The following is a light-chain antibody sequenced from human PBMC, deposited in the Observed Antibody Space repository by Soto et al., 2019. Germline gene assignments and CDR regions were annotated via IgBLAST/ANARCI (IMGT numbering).Light chain of an antibody. J-gene: IGLJ1*01. CDR3: SSYSSSNTLYV. V-gene: IGLV2-14*01. CDR2: DVS. CDR1: SSDVGGYDY. Sequence: QLVLTQPASVSGSPGQSITISCTGTSSDVGGYDYVSWFQQHPGKAPKLMIYDVSNRPSGVSNRFSGSKSDNTASLTISGLQAEDEADYYCSSYSSSNTLYVFGTGTKLTVL.